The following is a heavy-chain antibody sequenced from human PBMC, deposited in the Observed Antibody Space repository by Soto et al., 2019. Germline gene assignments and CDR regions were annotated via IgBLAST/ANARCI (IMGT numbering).Heavy chain of an antibody. J-gene: IGHJ5*02. CDR3: ARGGRWIFGVERNWFDP. CDR1: GGSISSYY. CDR2: IYYSGST. V-gene: IGHV4-59*08. Sequence: SETLSLTCTVSGGSISSYYWSWIRQPPGKGLEWIGYIYYSGSTNYNPSLKSRVTISVDTSKNQFSLKLSSVTAADTAVYYCARGGRWIFGVERNWFDPWGQGTLVTVSS. D-gene: IGHD3-3*01.